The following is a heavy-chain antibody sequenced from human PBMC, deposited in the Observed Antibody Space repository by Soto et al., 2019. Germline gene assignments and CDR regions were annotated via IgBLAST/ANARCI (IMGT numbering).Heavy chain of an antibody. CDR2: IYPGDSDT. CDR1: GYSFTSYW. CDR3: ASHSAIFGVAFDY. J-gene: IGHJ4*02. V-gene: IGHV5-51*01. D-gene: IGHD3-3*01. Sequence: GESLKISCKGSGYSFTSYWIGWVRQMPGKGLEWMGIIYPGDSDTRYSPSFQGQVTISADKSISTAYLQWSSLKASDTAMYYCASHSAIFGVAFDYWGQGTLVTVSS.